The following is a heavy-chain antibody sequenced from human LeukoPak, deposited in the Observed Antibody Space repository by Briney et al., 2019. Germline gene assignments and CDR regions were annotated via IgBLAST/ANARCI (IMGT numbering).Heavy chain of an antibody. D-gene: IGHD3-10*01. CDR2: IIPIFGTA. CDR3: ARDDRVWFGD. CDR1: GYTFTSYG. V-gene: IGHV1-69*13. Sequence: SVKVSCKASGYTFTSYGTSWVRQAPGQGLEWMGGIIPIFGTANYAQKCQGRVTITADESTSTAYMELSSLRSEDTAVYYCARDDRVWFGDWGQGTLVTVSS. J-gene: IGHJ4*02.